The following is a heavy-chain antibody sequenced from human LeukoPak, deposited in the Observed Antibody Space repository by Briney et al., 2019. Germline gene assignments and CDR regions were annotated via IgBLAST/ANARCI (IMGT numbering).Heavy chain of an antibody. CDR3: ARDLRLLRASYGMDV. CDR2: ISYDGSNK. V-gene: IGHV3-30-3*01. D-gene: IGHD6-25*01. Sequence: GGSLRLSCAASGFTFSSYAMHWVRQAPGKGLEGVAVISYDGSNKYYADSVKGRFTISRDNSKNTLYLQMNSLRAEDTAVYYCARDLRLLRASYGMDVWGQGTTVTVSS. J-gene: IGHJ6*02. CDR1: GFTFSSYA.